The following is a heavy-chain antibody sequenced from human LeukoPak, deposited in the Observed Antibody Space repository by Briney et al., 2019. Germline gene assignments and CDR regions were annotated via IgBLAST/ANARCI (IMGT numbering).Heavy chain of an antibody. CDR1: GVSIRSYY. D-gene: IGHD3-16*01. Sequence: SETLSLTCTVSGVSIRSYYWSWIRQPPGKGLEWIGYIYYSGSTNYNPSLKSRITISVDTSKNQFSLRLNSVTTADTAVYYCARFGSLREPIHDYWGQGTLVTVSS. CDR3: ARFGSLREPIHDY. V-gene: IGHV4-59*01. CDR2: IYYSGST. J-gene: IGHJ4*02.